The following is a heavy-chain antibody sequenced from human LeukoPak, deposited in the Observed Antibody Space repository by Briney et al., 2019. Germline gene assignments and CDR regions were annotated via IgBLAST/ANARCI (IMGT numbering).Heavy chain of an antibody. CDR1: GSTFSSYD. CDR3: ARGIGDYDSSGRNYYFDY. V-gene: IGHV3-13*01. CDR2: IGTAGDT. J-gene: IGHJ4*02. Sequence: GGSLRLSCAASGSTFSSYDMHWVRQATGKGLEWVSSIGTAGDTYYPGSVKGRFTISRENAKNSLYLQMNSLRAGDTAVYYCARGIGDYDSSGRNYYFDYWGQGTLVTVSS. D-gene: IGHD3-22*01.